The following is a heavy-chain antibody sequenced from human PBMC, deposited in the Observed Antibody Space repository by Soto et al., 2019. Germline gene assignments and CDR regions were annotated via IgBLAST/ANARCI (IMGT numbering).Heavy chain of an antibody. CDR2: ISYDGSNK. CDR3: ARGGDYSNPLGRDY. J-gene: IGHJ4*02. V-gene: IGHV3-30-3*01. CDR1: GFTFSSYA. Sequence: GGSLRLSCAASGFTFSSYAMHWVRQAPGKGLEWVAVISYDGSNKYYADSVKGRFTISRDNSKNTLYLQMNSLRAEDTAVYYCARGGDYSNPLGRDYWGQGTLVTVSS. D-gene: IGHD4-4*01.